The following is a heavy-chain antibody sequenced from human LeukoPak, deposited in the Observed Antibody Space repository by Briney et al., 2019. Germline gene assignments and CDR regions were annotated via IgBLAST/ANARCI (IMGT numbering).Heavy chain of an antibody. D-gene: IGHD3-22*01. CDR1: GFTFSTYW. CDR3: ARSIEDYYDSSGFYAY. J-gene: IGHJ4*02. CDR2: INSDESGR. V-gene: IGHV3-74*01. Sequence: GGSLRLSCAASGFTFSTYWMHWVRQIPGKGLVWVSRINSDESGRSYADSVKGRFTISRDSAKNTLYLQMNSLRAEDTAVYYCARSIEDYYDSSGFYAYWGQGTLVTVSS.